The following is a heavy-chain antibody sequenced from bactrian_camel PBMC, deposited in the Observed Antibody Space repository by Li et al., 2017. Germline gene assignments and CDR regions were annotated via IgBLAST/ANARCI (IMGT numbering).Heavy chain of an antibody. CDR3: AEGRGSRGEHCYSLNY. Sequence: VQLVESGGGSVRAGESLRLSCVASGFAGSNFYMAWFRQAPGKEREGVAAIDNAGSATYTYAVQGRFTISKDSAKNTVYLQMNNLQPEDTATYYCAEGRGSRGEHCYSLNYWGQGTQVTVS. J-gene: IGHJ4*01. CDR1: GFAGSNFY. D-gene: IGHD6*01. V-gene: IGHV3S40*01. CDR2: IDNAGSAT.